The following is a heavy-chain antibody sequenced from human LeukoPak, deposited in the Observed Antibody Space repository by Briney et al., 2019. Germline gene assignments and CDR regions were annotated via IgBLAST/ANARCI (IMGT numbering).Heavy chain of an antibody. CDR2: INPNSGGT. Sequence: ASVKVSCKAYGYTFIGYYMHWVRQAPGQGLEWMGWINPNSGGTNYAQNFQGRVTMTRDRSISTAYMELSRLRSDDTAVYYCAREGRGSGWVEFWGQGTLVTVSS. CDR3: AREGRGSGWVEF. D-gene: IGHD6-19*01. V-gene: IGHV1-2*02. J-gene: IGHJ4*02. CDR1: GYTFIGYY.